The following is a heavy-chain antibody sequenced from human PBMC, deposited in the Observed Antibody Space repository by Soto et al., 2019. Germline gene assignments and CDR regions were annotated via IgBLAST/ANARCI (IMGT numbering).Heavy chain of an antibody. J-gene: IGHJ2*01. Sequence: QVQLQESGPGLVKPSETLSLTCTVSGGSISSYYWSWIRQPPGKGLEWIGYIYYSGSTNYNPSLKSRVTRAVDTSKNQFSLKLSSVTAADTAVYYCARHSTGRTMVRGASGPMREAHWYFDLWGRGTLVTVSS. CDR3: ARHSTGRTMVRGASGPMREAHWYFDL. CDR1: GGSISSYY. V-gene: IGHV4-59*08. CDR2: IYYSGST. D-gene: IGHD3-10*01.